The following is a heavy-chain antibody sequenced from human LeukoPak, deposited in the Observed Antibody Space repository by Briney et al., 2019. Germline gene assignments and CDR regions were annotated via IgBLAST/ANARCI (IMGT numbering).Heavy chain of an antibody. CDR3: ARDSTLPLPRQCPIPFDY. CDR1: GYTFTSYG. D-gene: IGHD2-2*01. J-gene: IGHJ4*02. V-gene: IGHV1-18*01. Sequence: ASVKVSCKASGYTFTSYGISWVRQATGQGLEWMGWISAYNGNTNYAQKLQGRVTMTTDTSTSTAYMALRSLRSEDTAVYYCARDSTLPLPRQCPIPFDYWGQGTLVTVSS. CDR2: ISAYNGNT.